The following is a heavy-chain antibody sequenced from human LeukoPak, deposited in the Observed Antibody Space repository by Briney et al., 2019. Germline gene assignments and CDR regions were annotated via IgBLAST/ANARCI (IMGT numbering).Heavy chain of an antibody. CDR1: GFTFSSYE. CDR3: AELGITMIGGV. Sequence: GGSLRLSCVASGFTFSSYEMNWVRQAPGKGLEWVSYISSSGSTIYYADSVKGRFTISRDNAKKSLYLQMNSLRAEDTAVYYCAELGITMIGGVWGKGTTVTISS. CDR2: ISSSGSTI. D-gene: IGHD3-10*02. V-gene: IGHV3-48*03. J-gene: IGHJ6*04.